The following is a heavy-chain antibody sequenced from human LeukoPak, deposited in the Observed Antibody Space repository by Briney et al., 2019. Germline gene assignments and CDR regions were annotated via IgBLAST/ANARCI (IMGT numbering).Heavy chain of an antibody. V-gene: IGHV1-2*04. CDR1: GYTFTGHY. Sequence: ASVKVSCKASGYTFTGHYSHWVRQAPGQGLEYMGCINPNTGAANYAQKFQGWVTLTTDTSINTAYMELTRLKSDDTALYYCARKCGGASCFDFDYWGQGTLVTVSS. CDR2: INPNTGAA. CDR3: ARKCGGASCFDFDY. J-gene: IGHJ4*02. D-gene: IGHD2-15*01.